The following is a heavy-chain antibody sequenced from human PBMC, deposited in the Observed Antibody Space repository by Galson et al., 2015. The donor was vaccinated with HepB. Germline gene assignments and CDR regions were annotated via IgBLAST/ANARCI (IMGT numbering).Heavy chain of an antibody. CDR2: IWDDGWNK. CDR3: ARDHTRRLAVAGILPHYGMDV. V-gene: IGHV3-33*01. D-gene: IGHD6-19*01. J-gene: IGHJ6*02. Sequence: SLRLSCAASGFTFGSYGMHWVRQAPGKGLEWVAVIWDDGWNKHYADSVKGRYTISRDNSKNTLYLQMDSLRAEDTALYYCARDHTRRLAVAGILPHYGMDVWGQGTTVTVPS. CDR1: GFTFGSYG.